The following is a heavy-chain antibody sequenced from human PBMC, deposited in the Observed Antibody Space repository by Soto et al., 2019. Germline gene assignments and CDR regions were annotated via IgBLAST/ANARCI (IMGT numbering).Heavy chain of an antibody. CDR3: ASSQKGYNWNYFDH. V-gene: IGHV4-39*01. CDR1: GGSISGSYYY. CDR2: VFYTGFT. D-gene: IGHD1-20*01. Sequence: SETLSLTCAVSGGSISGSYYYWGWLRQSPGRGPEWIGSVFYTGFTSYNPSLESRVSVSVDTSKNQFSLKVSAVTAADAAVYYCASSQKGYNWNYFDHWGQGALVTVSS. J-gene: IGHJ4*02.